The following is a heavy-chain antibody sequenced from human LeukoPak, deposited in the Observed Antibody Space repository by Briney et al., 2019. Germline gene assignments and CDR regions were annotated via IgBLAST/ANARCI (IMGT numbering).Heavy chain of an antibody. J-gene: IGHJ5*02. CDR1: GGSISTYY. V-gene: IGHV4-4*07. CDR2: IYSSGST. Sequence: PSETLSLTCTVSGGSISTYYWSWIWQPAGKDLEWIGHIYSSGSTNYNPPLKSRVTMSVDTSKNQFSLKLNSVTAADTAVYYCARGYGSGSNWFDPWGQGTLVIVSS. D-gene: IGHD3-10*01. CDR3: ARGYGSGSNWFDP.